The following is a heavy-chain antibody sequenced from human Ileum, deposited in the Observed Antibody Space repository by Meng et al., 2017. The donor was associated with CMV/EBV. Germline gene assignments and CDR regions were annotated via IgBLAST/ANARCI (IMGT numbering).Heavy chain of an antibody. CDR1: GDRVSNNDVA. V-gene: IGHV6-1*01. CDR2: IYYRSRWFN. D-gene: IGHD6-25*01. Sequence: AVSGDRVSNNDVAWNWIRQSPSRGLEWLGRIYYRSRWFNEYAPSVKSRITFYADTSKNQYSVQLNSVTPEDTAVYYCARGAARSLDFWGQGTLVTVSS. J-gene: IGHJ4*02. CDR3: ARGAARSLDF.